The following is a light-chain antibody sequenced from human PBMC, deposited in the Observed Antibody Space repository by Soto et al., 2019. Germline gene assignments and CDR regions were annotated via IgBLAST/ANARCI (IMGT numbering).Light chain of an antibody. CDR3: QQRSNWPPIT. Sequence: EIVLTQSPGTLSLSPGERATLSCRASQSVGSDLAWYQQKPGQAPRLLIYDASNRATGIPARFSGSGSGTDFTLAISSLEAEDFAIYYCQQRSNWPPITFGQGTRLEI. V-gene: IGKV3-11*01. CDR2: DAS. CDR1: QSVGSD. J-gene: IGKJ5*01.